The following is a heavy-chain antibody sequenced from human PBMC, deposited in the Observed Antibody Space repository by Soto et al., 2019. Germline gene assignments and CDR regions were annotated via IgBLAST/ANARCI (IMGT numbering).Heavy chain of an antibody. CDR1: GGSISSSSYY. D-gene: IGHD2-15*01. V-gene: IGHV4-39*07. CDR3: ARERLFCPGGNCHCYFDY. CDR2: TYHSGNP. J-gene: IGHJ4*03. Sequence: PSETLSLTCTVSGGSISSSSYYWAWIRQPPGKALEWIGHTYHSGNPYYNPSLKSRVIISVDRSKNQFSLKVSSVTAADTAVYYCARERLFCPGGNCHCYFDYWGQGTLVTVSS.